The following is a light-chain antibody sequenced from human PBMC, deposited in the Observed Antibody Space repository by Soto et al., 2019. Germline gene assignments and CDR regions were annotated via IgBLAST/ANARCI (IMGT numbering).Light chain of an antibody. CDR3: QQFNSYPIT. Sequence: AIRLTQSPSSLSASVGDKVTITCRTSQGIGSALAWFQQKPGKAPELLIYDASSLQSGVPSRFSGSGSGTDFTLTISSLQPEDFATFYCQQFNSYPITFGGGTKVEIK. J-gene: IGKJ4*01. CDR1: QGIGSA. CDR2: DAS. V-gene: IGKV1-13*02.